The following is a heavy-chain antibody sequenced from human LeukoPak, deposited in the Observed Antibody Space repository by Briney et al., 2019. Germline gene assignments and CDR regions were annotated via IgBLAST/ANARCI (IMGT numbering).Heavy chain of an antibody. Sequence: PGGSLRLSCAASGFTFSSYGMHWVRQAPGKGLEWVAVIRYDGSNKYYADSVKGRFTISRDNGKNSLYLQMNSLRAEDTAVYYCAREVCSSTSCYPGYWGQGTLVTVSS. J-gene: IGHJ4*02. CDR1: GFTFSSYG. V-gene: IGHV3-33*01. D-gene: IGHD2-2*01. CDR2: IRYDGSNK. CDR3: AREVCSSTSCYPGY.